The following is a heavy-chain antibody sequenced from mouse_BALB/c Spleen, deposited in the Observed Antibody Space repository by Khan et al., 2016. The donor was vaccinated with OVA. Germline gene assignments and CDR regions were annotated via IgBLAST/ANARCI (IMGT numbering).Heavy chain of an antibody. CDR2: INTYTGEP. Sequence: QIQLVQSGPELKKPGETVKISCKASGYTFTNYRMHWMKQAPEKGLKWMGWINTYTGEPTYGDDFKGRFAFSLDTSASTAYLQINNLKNEDMATYTCSEECSYWCFDAWGASTTVSVTS. V-gene: IGHV9-1*02. D-gene: IGHD1-1*01. CDR1: GYTFTNYR. J-gene: IGHJ1*01. CDR3: SEECSYWCFDA.